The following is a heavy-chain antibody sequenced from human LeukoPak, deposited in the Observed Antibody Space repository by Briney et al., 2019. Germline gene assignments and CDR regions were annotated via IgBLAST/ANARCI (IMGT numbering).Heavy chain of an antibody. CDR1: GFTFSTYG. D-gene: IGHD3-10*01. CDR2: ISGRADLT. V-gene: IGHV3-23*01. CDR3: AKGDFYGSGRDYYYYMDV. J-gene: IGHJ6*03. Sequence: PGGSLRLSCAASGFTFSTYGITWVRQAPGKGLEWVSAISGRADLTFYADSVKGRFTISRDNSKNTLYLQMNSLRAEDTAVYNCAKGDFYGSGRDYYYYMDVWGKGTTVTISS.